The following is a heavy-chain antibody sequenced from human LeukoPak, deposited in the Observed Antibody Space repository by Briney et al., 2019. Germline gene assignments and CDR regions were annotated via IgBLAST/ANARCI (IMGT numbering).Heavy chain of an antibody. CDR1: GGSISSSSYY. Sequence: PSETLSLTCTVSGGSISSSSYYWGWIRQPPGKGLEWIGSIYYRGSTYYNPSLKSRVTISVDTSKNQFSLKLSSVTAADTAVYYCARSTSITIFGVVISQVWFDPWGQGTLVTVSS. J-gene: IGHJ5*02. V-gene: IGHV4-39*01. D-gene: IGHD3-3*01. CDR2: IYYRGST. CDR3: ARSTSITIFGVVISQVWFDP.